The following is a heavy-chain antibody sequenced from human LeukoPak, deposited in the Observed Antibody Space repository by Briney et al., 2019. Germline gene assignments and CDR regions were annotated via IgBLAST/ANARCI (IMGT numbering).Heavy chain of an antibody. D-gene: IGHD6-13*01. CDR1: GYTFTGHH. V-gene: IGHV1-2*02. CDR2: IDAKSGGT. CDR3: ARWRGYSSGWSGPFDD. Sequence: ASVKVSCKASGYTFTGHHMHWVRQAPGQGLEWMGWIDAKSGGTKYAQRFQGRVTMTRDTSINTGYMELSSLTSDDTAVYYCARWRGYSSGWSGPFDDWGQGTLVTVSS. J-gene: IGHJ4*02.